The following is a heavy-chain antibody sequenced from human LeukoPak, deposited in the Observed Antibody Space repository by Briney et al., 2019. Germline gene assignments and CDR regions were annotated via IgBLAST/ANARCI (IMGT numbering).Heavy chain of an antibody. CDR3: AADYGGGDAFDI. J-gene: IGHJ3*02. V-gene: IGHV4-59*08. CDR1: GGSISSYY. CDR2: IYYSGST. D-gene: IGHD4-23*01. Sequence: SETLSLTCTVSGGSISSYYWSWIRQPPGKGLEWIGYIYYSGSTNYNPSLKSRVTISVDTSKNQFSLKLSSVTAADTAVYYCAADYGGGDAFDIWGQGTMVTVSS.